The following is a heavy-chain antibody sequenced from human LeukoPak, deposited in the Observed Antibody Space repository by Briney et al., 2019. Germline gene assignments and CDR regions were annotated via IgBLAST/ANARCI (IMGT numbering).Heavy chain of an antibody. D-gene: IGHD4-17*01. Sequence: GSLRLSCAASGFTFSNAWMSWVRQAPGKGLEWIGSIYYSGSTYYNPSLKSRVTISVDTSKNQFSLKLSSVTAADTAVYYCARDPRGDLDYWGQGTLLTVSS. CDR2: IYYSGST. CDR1: GFTFSNAW. CDR3: ARDPRGDLDY. J-gene: IGHJ4*02. V-gene: IGHV4-4*02.